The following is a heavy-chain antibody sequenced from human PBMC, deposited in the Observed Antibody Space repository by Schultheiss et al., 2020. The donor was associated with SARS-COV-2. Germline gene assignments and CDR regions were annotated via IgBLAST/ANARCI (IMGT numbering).Heavy chain of an antibody. V-gene: IGHV2-5*02. CDR1: GFSLSTSGVG. D-gene: IGHD2-15*01. Sequence: SGPTLVKPTQTLTLTCTFSGFSLSTSGVGVGWIRQPPGKALEWLARIDWDDDKRYSPSLKSRLTITKDTSKNQVVLTMTNMDFVDTATYYCAHKRGRGGPVDYWGQGSLVTVSS. CDR2: IDWDDDK. CDR3: AHKRGRGGPVDY. J-gene: IGHJ4*02.